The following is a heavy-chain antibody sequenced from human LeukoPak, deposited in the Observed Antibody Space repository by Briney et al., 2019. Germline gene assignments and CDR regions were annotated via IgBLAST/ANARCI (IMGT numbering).Heavy chain of an antibody. V-gene: IGHV4-61*02. J-gene: IGHJ4*02. CDR3: ARHPPVWGYYDSSGYRTGFDY. D-gene: IGHD3-22*01. Sequence: SQTLSLTCTVSGGSINSGSYYWSWIRQPAGKGLEWIGRIYTSGSTNYNPSLKSRVIISIDTSKNQFSLKLSSVTAADTAVYYCARHPPVWGYYDSSGYRTGFDYWGQGTLVTVSS. CDR1: GGSINSGSYY. CDR2: IYTSGST.